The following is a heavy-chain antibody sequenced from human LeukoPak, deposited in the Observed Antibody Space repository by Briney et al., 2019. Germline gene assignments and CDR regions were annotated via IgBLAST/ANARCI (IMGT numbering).Heavy chain of an antibody. CDR2: INRDGSST. D-gene: IGHD4-17*01. J-gene: IGHJ3*02. CDR1: GITFSSYW. Sequence: GGSPRLSCAASGITFSSYWMHWVRQAPGKGLVWVSRINRDGSSTSYADSVKGRFTISRDNAKNTLYLQMNSLRAEDTAVYYCARVRTPSTVTTAGDAFDIWGRGTMVTVSS. CDR3: ARVRTPSTVTTAGDAFDI. V-gene: IGHV3-74*01.